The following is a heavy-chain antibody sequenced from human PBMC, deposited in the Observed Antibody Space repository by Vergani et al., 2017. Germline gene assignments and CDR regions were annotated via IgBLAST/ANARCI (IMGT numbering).Heavy chain of an antibody. D-gene: IGHD3-22*01. Sequence: QVQLQESGPGLVKPSETLSLTCTFSVGSIFSYYWSWIRQPPGKGLEWIGYIYYSGSTYYNPALKSRVTISVDTSKNQFPLKVNSVTAADTAVYYCARSHDNSGYYLHANWFDPWGQGTLVTVSS. CDR1: VGSIFSYY. J-gene: IGHJ5*02. CDR2: IYYSGST. CDR3: ARSHDNSGYYLHANWFDP. V-gene: IGHV4-59*01.